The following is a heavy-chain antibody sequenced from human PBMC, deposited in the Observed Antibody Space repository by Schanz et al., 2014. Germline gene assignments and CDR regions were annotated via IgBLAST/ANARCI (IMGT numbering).Heavy chain of an antibody. V-gene: IGHV1-69*04. D-gene: IGHD3-10*01. Sequence: QVQLVQSGAEVKKPGASVKVSCKASGYTFTSYGISWVRQAPGQGLEWMGRIIPILGIANYAQKFQGRVTITADKSSDTAYMELRSLRSDDTAVYYCARGSPENMIRGELDSWGQGTLVTVSS. CDR2: IIPILGIA. J-gene: IGHJ4*02. CDR3: ARGSPENMIRGELDS. CDR1: GYTFTSYG.